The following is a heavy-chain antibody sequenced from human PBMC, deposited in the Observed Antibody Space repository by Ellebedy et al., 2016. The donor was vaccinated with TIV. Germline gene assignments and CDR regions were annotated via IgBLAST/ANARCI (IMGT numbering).Heavy chain of an antibody. Sequence: PGGSLRLSCAASRFTFSSYGMHWVRQAPGKGLEWVAVISYDGINKYYADSVKGRFTISRDNSKNTLYLQMNSLRPEDTAVYYCVKDSETVGYGDYAGFDSWGQGTLVTVSS. CDR1: RFTFSSYG. CDR3: VKDSETVGYGDYAGFDS. D-gene: IGHD4-17*01. V-gene: IGHV3-30*18. J-gene: IGHJ4*02. CDR2: ISYDGINK.